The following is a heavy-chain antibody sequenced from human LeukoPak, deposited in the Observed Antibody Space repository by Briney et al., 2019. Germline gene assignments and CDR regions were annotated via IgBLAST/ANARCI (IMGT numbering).Heavy chain of an antibody. CDR3: ARGLPYYYDSSGYANY. D-gene: IGHD3-22*01. CDR2: INPNSGGT. CDR1: GYTFTGYY. Sequence: ASVKVSCKASGYTFTGYYMHWVRQAPGQGLEWMRWINPNSGGTNYAQKFQGRVTMTRDTSISTAYMELSRLRSDDTAVYYCARGLPYYYDSSGYANYWGQGTLVTVSS. J-gene: IGHJ4*02. V-gene: IGHV1-2*02.